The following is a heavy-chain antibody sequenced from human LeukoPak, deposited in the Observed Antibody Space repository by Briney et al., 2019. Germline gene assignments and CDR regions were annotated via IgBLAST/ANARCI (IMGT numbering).Heavy chain of an antibody. CDR1: GFTISTNY. D-gene: IGHD6-19*01. V-gene: IGHV3-53*01. CDR3: ARPTYIAVAGREDAFCI. CDR2: IYSGGST. J-gene: IGHJ3*02. Sequence: GGSLRLFCAASGFTISTNYMSWVRQAPGKGLEWVSVIYSGGSTYYADSVKGRFTISRDNSKNTLYLQMNSLRAEDTAVYYCARPTYIAVAGREDAFCIWGQGTMVTVSS.